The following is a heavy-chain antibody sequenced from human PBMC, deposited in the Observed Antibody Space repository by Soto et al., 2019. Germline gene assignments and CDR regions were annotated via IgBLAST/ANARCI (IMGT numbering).Heavy chain of an antibody. Sequence: QVQLVESGGGVVQPGRSLRLSCAASGFTFSSYGMHWVRQAPGKGLEWVAVIWYDGSNKYYADSVKGRFTISRDNSKNTLYLQMNSLRAEDTAVYYCASDDGAGDYNYWGQGTLVTVSS. CDR2: IWYDGSNK. J-gene: IGHJ4*02. CDR3: ASDDGAGDYNY. V-gene: IGHV3-33*01. D-gene: IGHD3-9*01. CDR1: GFTFSSYG.